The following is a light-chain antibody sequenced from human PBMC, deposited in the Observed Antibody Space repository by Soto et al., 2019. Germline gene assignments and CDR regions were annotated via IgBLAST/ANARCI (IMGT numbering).Light chain of an antibody. J-gene: IGLJ1*01. V-gene: IGLV2-14*01. CDR1: SSDLGGYNF. CDR3: SSYTSSSTYV. Sequence: QSALTQPASVSGSPGQSINISGTGTSSDLGGYNFVSWYQQHPGKAPKLMIFEVSNRPSGVSNRFSGSKSGNTASLTISGLQAEDEADYYCSSYTSSSTYVFGTGTKLTVL. CDR2: EVS.